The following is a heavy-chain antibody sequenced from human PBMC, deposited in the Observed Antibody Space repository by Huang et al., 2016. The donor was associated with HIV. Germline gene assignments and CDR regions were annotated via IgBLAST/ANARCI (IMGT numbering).Heavy chain of an antibody. V-gene: IGHV4-39*02. CDR3: ARGGAGSGWYGAAPTLDI. J-gene: IGHJ3*02. CDR2: IYYSGTT. CDR1: GDSIRSSGYY. D-gene: IGHD6-19*01. Sequence: QLQLQESGPGLVKPSETLSLTCTVSGDSIRSSGYYWGWVRQPPGKGLEWIGSIYYSGTTHYNPSSECRVAISVDTSNNHFSLRLTALTATDTAVYFCARGGAGSGWYGAAPTLDIWGQGTMVTVSS.